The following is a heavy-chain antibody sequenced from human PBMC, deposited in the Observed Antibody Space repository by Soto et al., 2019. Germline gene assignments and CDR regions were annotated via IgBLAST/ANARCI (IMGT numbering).Heavy chain of an antibody. CDR3: AGPGYSSQDY. J-gene: IGHJ4*02. Sequence: PGGSLRLSCAASGFTFSSFALSWVRQAPGKGLEWVSAISGSGGGTDYTASVKRRFTISRDNSKNTLYLQMNSLRADDTAVYYCAGPGYSSQDYWGQGTLVTVSS. CDR2: ISGSGGGT. CDR1: GFTFSSFA. D-gene: IGHD5-18*01. V-gene: IGHV3-23*01.